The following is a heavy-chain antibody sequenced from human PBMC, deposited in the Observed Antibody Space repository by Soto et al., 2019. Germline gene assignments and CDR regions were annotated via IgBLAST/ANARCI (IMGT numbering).Heavy chain of an antibody. CDR3: ARVGGAVAGLYYFDY. V-gene: IGHV4-59*01. CDR1: GGSISSFY. CDR2: IYYSGTT. D-gene: IGHD6-19*01. J-gene: IGHJ4*02. Sequence: SETLSLTCTVSGGSISSFYWSWIRQPPGKGLEWMGYIYYSGTTNYTPSLKSRVTISVDTSKSQFSLKLSCVRSADTAVYYCARVGGAVAGLYYFDYWGQGTLVTVSS.